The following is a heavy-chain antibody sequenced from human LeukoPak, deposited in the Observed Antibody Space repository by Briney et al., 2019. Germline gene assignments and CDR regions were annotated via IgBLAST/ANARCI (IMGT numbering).Heavy chain of an antibody. CDR1: GFRLSGYW. J-gene: IGHJ3*02. CDR2: INSDGSST. Sequence: GGSLRLSCAASGFRLSGYWMHWVRQAPGKGLVWVSRINSDGSSTSYGDSVKGRLTISRDNAKNTLYLQMNSLRAEDTAVYYCARWGLGKGDGFDIWGQGTMVTVSS. V-gene: IGHV3-74*01. CDR3: ARWGLGKGDGFDI. D-gene: IGHD3-10*01.